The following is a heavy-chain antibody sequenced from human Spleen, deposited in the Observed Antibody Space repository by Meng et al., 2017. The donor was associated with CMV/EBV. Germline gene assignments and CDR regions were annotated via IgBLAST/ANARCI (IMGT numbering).Heavy chain of an antibody. V-gene: IGHV4-34*01. CDR3: ARGLYGSGSYYSNYYYGMDV. J-gene: IGHJ6*02. Sequence: GSLRLSCAVYGGSFSGYYWSWIRLPPGKGLEWIGEINHSGSTNYKPSLKSRVTISVDTSKNQFSLKLSPVTAADTAVYYCARGLYGSGSYYSNYYYGMDVWGQGTTVTVSS. CDR1: GGSFSGYY. D-gene: IGHD3-10*01. CDR2: INHSGST.